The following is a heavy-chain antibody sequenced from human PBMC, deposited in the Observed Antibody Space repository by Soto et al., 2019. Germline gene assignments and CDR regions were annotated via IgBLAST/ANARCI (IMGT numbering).Heavy chain of an antibody. Sequence: TSETLSLTCAVYGGSFSGYYWSWIRQPPGKGLEWIGEINHSGSTNYNPSLKSRVTISVDTSKNQFSLKLSSVTAADTAVYYCARESKTLIVGATNWLDPWGQGTMVTVYS. CDR3: ARESKTLIVGATNWLDP. J-gene: IGHJ5*02. CDR2: INHSGST. V-gene: IGHV4-34*01. D-gene: IGHD1-26*01. CDR1: GGSFSGYY.